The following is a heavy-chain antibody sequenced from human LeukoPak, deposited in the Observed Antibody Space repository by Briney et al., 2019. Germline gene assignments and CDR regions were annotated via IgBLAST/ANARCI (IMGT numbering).Heavy chain of an antibody. J-gene: IGHJ4*02. Sequence: GGSPRLSCAASGFTFSSYWMSWVRQAPGKGLEWVADIKQDGSEKYYVDSVKGRFTISRDNAKNSLYLQMNSLRAEDTAVYYCARDNQAAGLLSDYWGQGTLVTVSS. CDR1: GFTFSSYW. CDR2: IKQDGSEK. V-gene: IGHV3-7*01. CDR3: ARDNQAAGLLSDY. D-gene: IGHD6-13*01.